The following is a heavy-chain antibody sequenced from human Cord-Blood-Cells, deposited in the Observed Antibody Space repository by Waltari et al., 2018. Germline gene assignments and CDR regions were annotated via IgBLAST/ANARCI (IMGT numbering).Heavy chain of an antibody. D-gene: IGHD7-27*01. V-gene: IGHV4-30-2*01. CDR1: GGSISSGGYS. Sequence: QLQLQESGSGLVKPSQTLSLTCAVSGGSISSGGYSWSWIRQPPGKGLEWIGYIYHSGSTYYNPSLKSRVTISVDRSKNQFSLKLSSVTAADTAVYYCARSLTGDWGVYFDYWGQGTLVTVSS. CDR2: IYHSGST. J-gene: IGHJ4*02. CDR3: ARSLTGDWGVYFDY.